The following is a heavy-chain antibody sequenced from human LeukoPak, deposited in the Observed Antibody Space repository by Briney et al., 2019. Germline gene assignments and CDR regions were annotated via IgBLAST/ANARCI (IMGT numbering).Heavy chain of an antibody. Sequence: PSQTLSLTCTVSGGSISSGSDYWSWIRQPAGKGLEWIGRIYTSGSTNYNPSLKSRVTMSVDTSKNQFSLKLSSVTAADTAVYYCATSTGSTLDAFDIWGQGTMVTVSS. D-gene: IGHD6-25*01. J-gene: IGHJ3*02. V-gene: IGHV4-61*02. CDR1: GGSISSGSDY. CDR2: IYTSGST. CDR3: ATSTGSTLDAFDI.